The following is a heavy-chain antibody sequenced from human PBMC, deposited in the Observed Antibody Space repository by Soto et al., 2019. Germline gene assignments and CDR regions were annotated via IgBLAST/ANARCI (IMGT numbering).Heavy chain of an antibody. CDR1: GGTFSSYA. V-gene: IGHV1-8*02. D-gene: IGHD6-13*01. J-gene: IGHJ4*02. CDR3: ARGSIAAQY. Sequence: GASVKVSCKASGGTFSSYAISWVRQAPGQGLEWMGGIIPIFGNTGYAQKFQGRVTVTRNTSISTAYMELSSLRSEDTAVYYCARGSIAAQYWGQGTLVTVSS. CDR2: IIPIFGNT.